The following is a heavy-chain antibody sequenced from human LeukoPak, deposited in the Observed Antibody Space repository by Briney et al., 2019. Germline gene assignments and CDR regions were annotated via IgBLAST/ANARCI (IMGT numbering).Heavy chain of an antibody. J-gene: IGHJ6*04. CDR2: ISWNGGVV. Sequence: GGSLRLSCAASGFIFEKYAMHWVRQAPGKGLEWVSGISWNGGVVAYMDSVKGRFTISRYNSDNSLYLQMSSLKVEDTALYYCARIAVPIPGRYHIDVSGKGITVTVSS. CDR1: GFIFEKYA. V-gene: IGHV3-9*01. CDR3: ARIAVPIPGRYHIDV. D-gene: IGHD1-26*01.